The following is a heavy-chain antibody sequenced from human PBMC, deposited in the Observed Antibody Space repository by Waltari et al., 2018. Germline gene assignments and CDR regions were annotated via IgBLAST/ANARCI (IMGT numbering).Heavy chain of an antibody. Sequence: QVQLVESGGGVVQPGGSLRLSCTASGFSFGIYGMHWVRQAPGKGLEWVAFIRHDEITTNDADLVKGRFTMSRDNSKNTVYLQMNSLRPEDTAIYFCAKDDWVCSGGTCYASKFEYWGQGALVSVSS. CDR1: GFSFGIYG. J-gene: IGHJ4*02. CDR2: IRHDEITT. V-gene: IGHV3-30*02. CDR3: AKDDWVCSGGTCYASKFEY. D-gene: IGHD2-15*01.